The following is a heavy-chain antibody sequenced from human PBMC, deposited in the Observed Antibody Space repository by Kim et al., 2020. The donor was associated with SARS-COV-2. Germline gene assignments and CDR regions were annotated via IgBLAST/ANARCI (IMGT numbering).Heavy chain of an antibody. CDR2: ST. Sequence: STYNADSVEGRFPIPRDNSKNKLYLQMNSLRAEDTAVYYCAKDDWEGIDYWGQGTLVTVSS. V-gene: IGHV3-23*01. J-gene: IGHJ4*02. D-gene: IGHD1-26*01. CDR3: AKDDWEGIDY.